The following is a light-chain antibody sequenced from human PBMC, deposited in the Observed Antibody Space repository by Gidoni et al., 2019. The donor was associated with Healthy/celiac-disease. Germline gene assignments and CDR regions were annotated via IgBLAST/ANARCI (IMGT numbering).Light chain of an antibody. Sequence: QSVLTHPPSVSGAPGQRVTISCTGSSSNIGAGYDVHWSQQLPGTSPQLLLYGNSNRPSGVPDRFSGSKSGTSASLAITGLQAEDEADYYFQSYDSSLSGPVVFGGGTKLTVL. CDR1: SSNIGAGYD. J-gene: IGLJ2*01. CDR3: QSYDSSLSGPVV. CDR2: GNS. V-gene: IGLV1-40*01.